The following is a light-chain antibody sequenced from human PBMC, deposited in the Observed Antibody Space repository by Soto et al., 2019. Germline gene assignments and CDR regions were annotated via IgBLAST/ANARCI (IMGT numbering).Light chain of an antibody. CDR1: QAISSNY. CDR2: GAS. Sequence: IVLTQSPGTLSLSLGERATLSCRASQAISSNYLAWYQQKPGQAPRLLIYGASTRATGIPDRFSGSGSGTDFTLTVSRLEPEDFAVYYCQQFGDSLTFGGGTKVDIK. CDR3: QQFGDSLT. V-gene: IGKV3-20*01. J-gene: IGKJ4*01.